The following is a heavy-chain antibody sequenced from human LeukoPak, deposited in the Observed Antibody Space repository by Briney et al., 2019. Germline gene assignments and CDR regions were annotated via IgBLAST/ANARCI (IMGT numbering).Heavy chain of an antibody. CDR1: GNSLIYLS. J-gene: IGHJ4*02. D-gene: IGHD3-16*01. CDR2: LNPEGGGL. CDR3: ATQWGED. V-gene: IGHV1-24*01. Sequence: ASVKVSCKVSGNSLIYLSMHWVRQAPGKGLEWLGGLNPEGGGLIYAQNFQGRVIMTEDTSTDTAYMELSSLRSEDTAVYYCATQWGEDWGQGTQVTVSS.